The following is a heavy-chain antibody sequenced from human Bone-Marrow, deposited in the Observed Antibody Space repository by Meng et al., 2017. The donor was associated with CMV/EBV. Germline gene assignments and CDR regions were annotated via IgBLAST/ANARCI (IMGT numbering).Heavy chain of an antibody. CDR2: INPNSGGT. CDR3: ARIKYSGSLSVYYYYGMDV. D-gene: IGHD6-6*01. CDR1: GYTFTDYY. J-gene: IGHJ6*02. Sequence: ASVKVSCKASGYTFTDYYMHWVRQAPGQGLEWMGWINPNSGGTNYARKFQGRVTMTRDTSISTAYMELSRLRSDDTAVYYCARIKYSGSLSVYYYYGMDVWGQGTTVTVSS. V-gene: IGHV1-2*02.